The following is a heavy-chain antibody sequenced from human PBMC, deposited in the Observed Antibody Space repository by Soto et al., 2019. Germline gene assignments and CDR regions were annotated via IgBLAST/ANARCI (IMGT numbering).Heavy chain of an antibody. J-gene: IGHJ6*02. V-gene: IGHV3-53*04. CDR2: IYSGGST. CDR3: ARGIAIYYGMDV. D-gene: IGHD3-10*01. CDR1: GFTVSSNY. Sequence: EVQLVESGGGSVQPGGSLRLSCAASGFTVSSNYMSWVRQAPGKGLEWVSVIYSGGSTYYADSVKGRFTISRHNSNNTLYLQMNSLRAEDTAVYYCARGIAIYYGMDVWGQGTTVTVSS.